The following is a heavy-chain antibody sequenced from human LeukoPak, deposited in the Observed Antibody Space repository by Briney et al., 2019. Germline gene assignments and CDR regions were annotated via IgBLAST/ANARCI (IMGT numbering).Heavy chain of an antibody. J-gene: IGHJ4*02. CDR2: IKQDGSEK. CDR1: GFGFSSYW. D-gene: IGHD1-1*01. V-gene: IGHV3-7*01. Sequence: PGGSLRLSCEASGFGFSSYWMSWVRQAPGRGLEWVANIKQDGSEKNYVDSVKGRFTISRDNGNNLLYLQMNGLRDEDTAVYYCARVEPTAGNDYWGQGTLVTVSS. CDR3: ARVEPTAGNDY.